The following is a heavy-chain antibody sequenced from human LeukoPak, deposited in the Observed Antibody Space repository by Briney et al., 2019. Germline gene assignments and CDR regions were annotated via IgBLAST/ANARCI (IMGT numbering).Heavy chain of an antibody. CDR3: ATFGSRGYQLLSYYYYGMDV. CDR1: GGTFSSYA. J-gene: IGHJ6*02. V-gene: IGHV1-69*04. CDR2: IIPILGIA. Sequence: ASVKVSCKASGGTFSSYAISWVRQAPGQGLEWMGRIIPILGIAIYAQKFQGRVIMTEDTSTDTAYMELSSLRSEDTAVYYCATFGSRGYQLLSYYYYGMDVWGQGTTVTVSS. D-gene: IGHD2-2*01.